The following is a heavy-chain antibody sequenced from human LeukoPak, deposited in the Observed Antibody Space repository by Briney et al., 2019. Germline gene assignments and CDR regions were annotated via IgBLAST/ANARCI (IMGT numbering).Heavy chain of an antibody. CDR1: GFTFNSYG. CDR2: IWYDGSNK. J-gene: IGHJ4*02. V-gene: IGHV3-33*01. Sequence: GGSLRLSCAASGFTFNSYGMHRVRQAPGKGLEWVAVIWYDGSNKYYADSVKGRFTISRDNSKNTLYLQMNSLRAEDTAVYYCAREFGGGYGGFDYWGQGTLVTVSS. D-gene: IGHD3-16*01. CDR3: AREFGGGYGGFDY.